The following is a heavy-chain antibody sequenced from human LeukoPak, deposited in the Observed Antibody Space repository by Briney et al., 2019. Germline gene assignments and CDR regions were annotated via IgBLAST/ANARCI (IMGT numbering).Heavy chain of an antibody. J-gene: IGHJ4*02. V-gene: IGHV3-23*01. Sequence: GGSLRLSCAASGFTFSSYAITWVRQAPGKGLEWVSAVSSNSAKTYYADSVKGRFTISRDNYKNMVFLQMNSLRAEDTAVYYCAKSVVPAAAPFDYWGQGTLVTVSS. CDR1: GFTFSSYA. D-gene: IGHD2-2*01. CDR3: AKSVVPAAAPFDY. CDR2: VSSNSAKT.